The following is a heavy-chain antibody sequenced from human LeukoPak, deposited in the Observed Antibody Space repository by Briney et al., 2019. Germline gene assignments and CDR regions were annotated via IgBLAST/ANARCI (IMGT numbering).Heavy chain of an antibody. CDR1: GFTFNDYW. J-gene: IGHJ4*02. D-gene: IGHD2-2*01. CDR2: IRQDGHDK. V-gene: IGHV3-7*01. Sequence: GGSLRLSCAASGFTFNDYWMGWARQAPGKGLEYVANIRQDGHDKHHVDSVMRRFTISRDNDKHSLYLQMNSLRAEDTAVYYCVRPFPQDCSSPRCHGFDCWGQGTLVTVSS. CDR3: VRPFPQDCSSPRCHGFDC.